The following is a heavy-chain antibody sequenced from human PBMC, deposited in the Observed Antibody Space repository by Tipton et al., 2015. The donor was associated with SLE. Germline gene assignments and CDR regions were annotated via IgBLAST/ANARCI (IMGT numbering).Heavy chain of an antibody. V-gene: IGHV3-21*01. CDR1: GFTVSSNY. D-gene: IGHD3-10*01. Sequence: SLRLSCAASGFTVSSNYMSWVRQAPGKGLEWVSSISSSSSYIYYADSVKGRFTISRDNAKNSLYLQMNSLRAEDTAVYYCAREGMRGDAFDIWGQGTMVTVSS. CDR3: AREGMRGDAFDI. CDR2: ISSSSSYI. J-gene: IGHJ3*02.